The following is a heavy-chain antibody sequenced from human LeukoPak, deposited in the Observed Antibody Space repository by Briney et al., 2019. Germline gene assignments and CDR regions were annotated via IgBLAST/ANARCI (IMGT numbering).Heavy chain of an antibody. CDR3: ARDHYEYCSGGSCYSGSFDY. CDR1: GGTFSSYA. Sequence: ASVKVSCKASGGTFSSYAISWVRQAPGQGLEWMGGIIPIFGTANYAQKLQGRVTITADESTSTAYMELSSLRSEDTAVYYCARDHYEYCSGGSCYSGSFDYWGQGTLVTVSS. CDR2: IIPIFGTA. J-gene: IGHJ4*02. V-gene: IGHV1-69*13. D-gene: IGHD2-15*01.